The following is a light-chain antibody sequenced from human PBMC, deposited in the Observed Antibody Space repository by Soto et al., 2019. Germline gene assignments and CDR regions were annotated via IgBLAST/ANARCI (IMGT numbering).Light chain of an antibody. Sequence: QSVLTQPPSVSGAPGQRVTISCTGSGSNIGAGYDVHWYQQLPGTTPKFLIYGNNNRPSGVPDRFSGSKSGISASLAITGLQAEDEADYYCQSYDSGLGGPHVIFGGGTKVTVL. J-gene: IGLJ2*01. CDR2: GNN. CDR3: QSYDSGLGGPHVI. CDR1: GSNIGAGYD. V-gene: IGLV1-40*01.